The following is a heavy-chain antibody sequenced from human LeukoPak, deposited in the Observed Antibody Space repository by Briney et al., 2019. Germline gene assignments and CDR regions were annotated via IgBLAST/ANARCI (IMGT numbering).Heavy chain of an antibody. CDR1: GFTFDDYA. Sequence: GRSLRLSCAASGFTFDDYAMHWVRQAPGKGLEWVSGITWNSGNRGYADSVKGRFTISRDNAKNSLYLQMNSLRVEDTAFYYCANLYGSGSQSDVFDLWGQGTMVTVSP. CDR3: ANLYGSGSQSDVFDL. J-gene: IGHJ3*01. CDR2: ITWNSGNR. V-gene: IGHV3-9*01. D-gene: IGHD3-10*01.